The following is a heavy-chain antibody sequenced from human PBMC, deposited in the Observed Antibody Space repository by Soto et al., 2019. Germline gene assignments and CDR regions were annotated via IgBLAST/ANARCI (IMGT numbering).Heavy chain of an antibody. CDR1: GFTFSSYS. J-gene: IGHJ4*02. CDR2: ISSSSSYI. D-gene: IGHD5-18*01. V-gene: IGHV3-21*01. Sequence: EVQLVESGGGLVKPGGSLRLSCAASGFTFSSYSMNWVRQAPGKGLEWVSSISSSSSYIYYADSVKGRFTISRDNAKNSLYLQMSSLRAEDTAVYYCARDQPGYSYGYGLGYWGRGTLVTVSS. CDR3: ARDQPGYSYGYGLGY.